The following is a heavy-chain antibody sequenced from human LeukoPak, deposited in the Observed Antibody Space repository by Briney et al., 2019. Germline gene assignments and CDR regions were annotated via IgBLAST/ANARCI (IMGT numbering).Heavy chain of an antibody. D-gene: IGHD2-2*01. CDR3: ARSVMSSWDQPLTNFDY. V-gene: IGHV3-21*01. CDR1: GFTFNTYS. J-gene: IGHJ4*02. CDR2: ISSSNSYI. Sequence: GGSLRLSCVASGFTFNTYSMNWVRQAPGKGLDWVSSISSSNSYIYYADSVKGRFTISRDNAKNSLYLQINSQRAEDTAVYYCARSVMSSWDQPLTNFDYWGQGTLVTVSS.